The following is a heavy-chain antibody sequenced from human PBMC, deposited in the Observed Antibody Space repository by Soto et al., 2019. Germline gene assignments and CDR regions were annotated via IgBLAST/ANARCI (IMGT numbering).Heavy chain of an antibody. J-gene: IGHJ6*02. CDR3: ASILYCSSTSCYLYGMDV. Sequence: GGSLRLSCAASGFTFSSYSMNWVRQAPGKGLEWVSSISSSSSYIYYADSVKRRFTISRDNAKNSLYLQMNSLRAEDTAVYYCASILYCSSTSCYLYGMDVWGQGTTVTVSS. CDR2: ISSSSSYI. CDR1: GFTFSSYS. V-gene: IGHV3-21*01. D-gene: IGHD2-2*01.